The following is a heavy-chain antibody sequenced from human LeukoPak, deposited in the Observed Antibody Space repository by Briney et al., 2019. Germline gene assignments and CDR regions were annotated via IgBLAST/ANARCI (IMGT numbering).Heavy chain of an antibody. Sequence: PSETLSLTCTVSGGSISSYYWSWIRQPPGKGLEWIGYIYYSGSTNYNPSLKSRVTISVDTSKNQLSLKLSSVTAADTAVYYCARDYEGFHWFDPWGQGTLVTVSS. V-gene: IGHV4-59*12. D-gene: IGHD3-16*01. CDR3: ARDYEGFHWFDP. CDR1: GGSISSYY. CDR2: IYYSGST. J-gene: IGHJ5*02.